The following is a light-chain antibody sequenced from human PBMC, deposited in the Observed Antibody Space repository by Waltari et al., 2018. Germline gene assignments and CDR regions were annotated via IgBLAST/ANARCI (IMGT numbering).Light chain of an antibody. CDR2: GSS. J-gene: IGKJ4*01. V-gene: IGKV3-15*01. Sequence: ETVMTQSPATLSVSPGERATLSCRASQRVSSNLAWYQQKPGQATRHLIYGSSIRATGISARFSVSGSVTEFTLTISSLQSEDFSVYYCQHYNIWPPLTFGGGTKVEIK. CDR3: QHYNIWPPLT. CDR1: QRVSSN.